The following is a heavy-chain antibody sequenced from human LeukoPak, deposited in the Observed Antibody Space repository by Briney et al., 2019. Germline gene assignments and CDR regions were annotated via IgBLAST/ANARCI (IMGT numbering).Heavy chain of an antibody. Sequence: PSETLSLTCTVSGGSISSSSYYWGWIRQPPGKGLEWIGSIYYSGSTNYNPSLKSRVTISVDTSKNQFSLKLSSVTAADTAVYYCARDPAANNYAPSHFDYWGQGTLVTVSS. CDR1: GGSISSSSYY. J-gene: IGHJ4*02. CDR2: IYYSGST. D-gene: IGHD4-11*01. CDR3: ARDPAANNYAPSHFDY. V-gene: IGHV4-39*07.